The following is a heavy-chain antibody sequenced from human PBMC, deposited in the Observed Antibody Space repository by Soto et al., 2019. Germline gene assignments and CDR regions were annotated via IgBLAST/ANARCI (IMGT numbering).Heavy chain of an antibody. CDR1: GYTFTSYT. Sequence: QVQLVPSGAEVKKPGASVKVSCKASGYTFTSYTIHWVRQAPGQRLEWMGWINAGNGNTIYSQKFQGRVTITTDTSASTAYMELSSLRSEDTAVYYCARDRYYGSGSYNYFDYWGPGTLVTVSS. CDR2: INAGNGNT. J-gene: IGHJ4*02. V-gene: IGHV1-3*01. CDR3: ARDRYYGSGSYNYFDY. D-gene: IGHD3-10*01.